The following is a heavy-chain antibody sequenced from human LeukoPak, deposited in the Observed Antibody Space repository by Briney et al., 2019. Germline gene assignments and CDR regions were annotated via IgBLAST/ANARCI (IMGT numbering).Heavy chain of an antibody. V-gene: IGHV3-30*03. D-gene: IGHD3-3*01. CDR2: IGYDGSNK. J-gene: IGHJ5*02. CDR1: GFTFSNAW. Sequence: GGSLRLSCAASGFTFSNAWMSWVRQAPGKGLQWVAVIGYDGSNKDYADSVKGRFTISRDNSKYTVYLQMNSLRAEDTAVYYCAREEWQGRFDPWGQGTLVTVSS. CDR3: AREEWQGRFDP.